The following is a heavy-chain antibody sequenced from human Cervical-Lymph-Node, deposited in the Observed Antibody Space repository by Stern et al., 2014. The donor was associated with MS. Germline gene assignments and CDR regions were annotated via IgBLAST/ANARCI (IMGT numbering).Heavy chain of an antibody. V-gene: IGHV3-30*01. CDR2: ISYDGSNK. D-gene: IGHD3-10*01. Sequence: VQLVQSGGCVVQPGRSLRLSRAASGFTFSSSAMHWVRQAPGTGLEWVAVISYDGSNKYYADSVKGRFTISRDNSKNTLYLQMNSLRAEDTAVYYCARLYGSGSYDFDYWGQGTLVTVSS. J-gene: IGHJ4*02. CDR3: ARLYGSGSYDFDY. CDR1: GFTFSSSA.